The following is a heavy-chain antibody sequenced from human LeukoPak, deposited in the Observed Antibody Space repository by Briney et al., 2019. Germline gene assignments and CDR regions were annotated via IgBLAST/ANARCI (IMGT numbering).Heavy chain of an antibody. Sequence: ASVKVSCKASGYTFTSYGISWVRQAPGQGLEWMGWISAYNGNTNYAQKLQGRVTMTTGTSTSTAYMELRSLRSDDTAVYYCARVGVLVVVTATAPNFDYWGQGTLVTVSS. CDR2: ISAYNGNT. CDR3: ARVGVLVVVTATAPNFDY. CDR1: GYTFTSYG. D-gene: IGHD2-21*02. V-gene: IGHV1-18*01. J-gene: IGHJ4*02.